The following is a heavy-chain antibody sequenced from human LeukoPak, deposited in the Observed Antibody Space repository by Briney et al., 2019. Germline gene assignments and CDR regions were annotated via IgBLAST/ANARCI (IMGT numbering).Heavy chain of an antibody. CDR1: GFTFSSYW. J-gene: IGHJ3*02. V-gene: IGHV3-74*01. CDR2: INSDGSST. D-gene: IGHD2-2*01. Sequence: GGSLRLSCAASGFTFSSYWMHWVRQAPGKGLVWVSRINSDGSSTSYADSVKDRFTISRDNAKNTLYVQMNSLRAEDTAVYYCARSYCSSTSCRDKSFDIWGQGTMVTVSS. CDR3: ARSYCSSTSCRDKSFDI.